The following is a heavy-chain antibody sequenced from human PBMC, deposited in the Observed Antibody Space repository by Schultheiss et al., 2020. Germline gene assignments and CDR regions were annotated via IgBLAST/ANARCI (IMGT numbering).Heavy chain of an antibody. CDR2: IYYSGST. J-gene: IGHJ4*02. CDR3: ARSPPLLEPDDY. CDR1: GGSISSGGYY. V-gene: IGHV4-31*02. Sequence: SQTLSLTCTVSGGSISSGGYYWSWIRQHPGKGLEWIGYIYYSGSTYYNPSLKSRVTISVDTSKNQFSLKLSSVTAADTAVYYCARSPPLLEPDDYWGQGTLGTVAS. D-gene: IGHD3-10*01.